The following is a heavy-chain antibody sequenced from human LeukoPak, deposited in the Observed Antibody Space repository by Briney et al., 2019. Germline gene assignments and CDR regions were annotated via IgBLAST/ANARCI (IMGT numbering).Heavy chain of an antibody. D-gene: IGHD2-15*01. CDR2: ISFDGSNE. J-gene: IGHJ4*02. CDR1: GFTFSAYG. Sequence: GRSLRLSCAASGFTFSAYGMHWVRQAPGKGLEWVAIISFDGSNEYYADSVKGRFTISRDSSKNSLYLQMNSLRTEDTALYYCARAERGYCSGGSCFFDYWGQGTLVTVSS. CDR3: ARAERGYCSGGSCFFDY. V-gene: IGHV3-30*03.